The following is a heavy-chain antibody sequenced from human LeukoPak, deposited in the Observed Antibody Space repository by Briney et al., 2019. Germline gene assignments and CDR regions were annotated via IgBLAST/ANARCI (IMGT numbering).Heavy chain of an antibody. D-gene: IGHD3-10*01. V-gene: IGHV1-24*01. Sequence: ASVKVSCKVSGYTLTELSMHWVRQAPGKGLEWMGGFDPEDGETIYAQKFQGRVTMTEYTSTDTAYMELSSLRSEDTAVYYCATDPHNYYGSGSYGVWGQGTLVTVSS. CDR1: GYTLTELS. CDR2: FDPEDGET. J-gene: IGHJ4*02. CDR3: ATDPHNYYGSGSYGV.